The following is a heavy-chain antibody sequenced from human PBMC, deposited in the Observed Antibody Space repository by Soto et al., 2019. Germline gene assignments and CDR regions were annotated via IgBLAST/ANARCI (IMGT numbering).Heavy chain of an antibody. Sequence: PSETLSLTCTVSGGSISSSYFWSWIRQPPGKGLEWIGSIYYSGTTYYNPSLKSRVTISVDTSKNQFSLKLSSVIAADTAVYYCASDPLGYCRGGICYSWGQGTLVTVSA. D-gene: IGHD2-15*01. CDR2: IYYSGTT. V-gene: IGHV4-39*01. CDR1: GGSISSSYF. CDR3: ASDPLGYCRGGICYS. J-gene: IGHJ5*02.